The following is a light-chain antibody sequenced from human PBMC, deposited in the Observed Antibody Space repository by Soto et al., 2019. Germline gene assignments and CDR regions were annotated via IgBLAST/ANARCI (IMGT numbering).Light chain of an antibody. Sequence: QSALTQPASVSGSPGQSITISCTGTSSDVGGYNYVSWYLQYPGKAPKLMIYDVSNRPSGVSNRFSGSKSGNTASLTISGLQAEDEADYYCSSYTSISTLIFGGGTQLTVL. CDR1: SSDVGGYNY. J-gene: IGLJ2*01. CDR3: SSYTSISTLI. V-gene: IGLV2-14*01. CDR2: DVS.